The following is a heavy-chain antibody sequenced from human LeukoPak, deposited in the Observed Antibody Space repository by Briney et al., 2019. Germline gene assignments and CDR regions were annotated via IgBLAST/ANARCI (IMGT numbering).Heavy chain of an antibody. CDR1: GHTFTSYY. D-gene: IGHD3-10*01. CDR3: ARDKGVTMVRENWFDP. J-gene: IGHJ5*02. CDR2: INPSGGST. Sequence: ASVKVSCKASGHTFTSYYMHWVRQAPGQGLEWMGIINPSGGSTSYAQKFQGRVTMTRDTSTSTVYMELSSLRSEDTAVYYCARDKGVTMVRENWFDPWGQGTLVTVSS. V-gene: IGHV1-46*01.